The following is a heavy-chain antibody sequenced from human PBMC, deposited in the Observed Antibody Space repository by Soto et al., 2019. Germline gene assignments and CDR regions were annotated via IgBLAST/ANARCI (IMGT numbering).Heavy chain of an antibody. V-gene: IGHV3-23*01. CDR1: GFIFSDYA. J-gene: IGHJ2*01. CDR2: ISASGGNI. Sequence: EVQLLESGGGLARPGGSLRLSCVASGFIFSDYAMTWVRQAPGKGLEWVATISASGGNIEYADSLKGRFTISRDNSKNTLYLQPNGLTADDTAIHDCAKVAGGLGYFDLWGRGILVTVSS. CDR3: AKVAGGLGYFDL. D-gene: IGHD3-16*01.